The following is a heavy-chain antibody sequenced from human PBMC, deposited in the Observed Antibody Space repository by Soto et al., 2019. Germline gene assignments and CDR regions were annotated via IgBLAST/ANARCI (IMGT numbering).Heavy chain of an antibody. CDR1: GGSISSDY. Sequence: SETLSLTCTVSGGSISSDYWSWIRQFPGKGLEWIGYINHSGSTNYNPSLKSRVTISIDTSKNQFSLKLSSVTAADTAVYYCARRYGGNFAYWGQGTLVTVSS. CDR3: ARRYGGNFAY. CDR2: INHSGST. V-gene: IGHV4-59*01. J-gene: IGHJ4*02. D-gene: IGHD3-16*01.